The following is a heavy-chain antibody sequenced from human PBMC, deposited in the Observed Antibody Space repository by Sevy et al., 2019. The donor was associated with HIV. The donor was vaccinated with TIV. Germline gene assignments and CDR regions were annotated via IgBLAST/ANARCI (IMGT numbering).Heavy chain of an antibody. CDR2: HYYSGST. J-gene: IGHJ6*02. Sequence: SETLSLTCTVSGGSISGYYRSWIRQPPGKGLEWIGYHYYSGSTNYNPSLKSRVTISVDTSKNQFSLKLISVTAADTAVYYCARGSPDHYFGVDVWGHGTTVTVSS. CDR3: ARGSPDHYFGVDV. CDR1: GGSISGYY. V-gene: IGHV4-59*01.